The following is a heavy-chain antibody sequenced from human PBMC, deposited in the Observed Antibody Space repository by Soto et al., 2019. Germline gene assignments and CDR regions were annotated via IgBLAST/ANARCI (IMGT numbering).Heavy chain of an antibody. CDR1: GYTFTSYP. CDR2: LNVGNGNT. Sequence: QVQLVQSGAEVRKPGASVKVSCTTSGYTFTSYPLHWVRQAPGQRLEWMGRLNVGNGNTDYSQNFQGRVTFTRDTCASTAYVEISSLTSEDTAVYYCAREGEVYGGTCWTYSSFDSWGQGTLVSVSS. V-gene: IGHV1-3*01. CDR3: AREGEVYGGTCWTYSSFDS. D-gene: IGHD2-15*01. J-gene: IGHJ5*01.